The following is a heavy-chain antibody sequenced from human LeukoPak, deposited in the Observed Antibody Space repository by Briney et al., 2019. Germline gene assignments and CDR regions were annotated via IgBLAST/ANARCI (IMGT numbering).Heavy chain of an antibody. CDR2: ISSRSSNI. V-gene: IGHV3-48*02. J-gene: IGHJ6*02. CDR1: GFTFSSYS. CDR3: ARIPGGYYYGMDV. Sequence: GGSLRLPCAASGFTFSSYSMNWVRQAPGKGLEWVSYISSRSSNIYYADSVKGRFTISRDNAKNSLYLQMNSLRDEDTAVYYCARIPGGYYYGMDVWGQGTTVTVSS. D-gene: IGHD3-16*01.